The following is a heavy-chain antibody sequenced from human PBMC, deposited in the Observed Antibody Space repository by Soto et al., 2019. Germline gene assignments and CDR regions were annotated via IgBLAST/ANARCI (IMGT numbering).Heavy chain of an antibody. J-gene: IGHJ4*02. V-gene: IGHV3-74*01. Sequence: EVQLVESGGGLVQPGGSLSLSCTTSGFTFSNSWMHWVRQAPGKGLVWVSYINSDGTTTTYADSVRGRFTISRDNAKNTVYLQRNSLRSEDTAVYYCARDISYSGSHWGQGNLVTVSS. D-gene: IGHD1-26*01. CDR2: INSDGTTT. CDR1: GFTFSNSW. CDR3: ARDISYSGSH.